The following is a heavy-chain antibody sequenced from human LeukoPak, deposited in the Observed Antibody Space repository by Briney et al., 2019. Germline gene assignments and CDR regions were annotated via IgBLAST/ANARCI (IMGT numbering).Heavy chain of an antibody. D-gene: IGHD6-19*01. Sequence: GRSLRLSCAASGFTFDDYAMHWVRQAPGKGLEWVSGISWNSGSIGYADSVKGRFTISRDNAKNSLYLQMNSLRAEDTALYYCAKDTEYSSGWYYFDYWGQGTLVTVSS. CDR1: GFTFDDYA. J-gene: IGHJ4*02. V-gene: IGHV3-9*01. CDR3: AKDTEYSSGWYYFDY. CDR2: ISWNSGSI.